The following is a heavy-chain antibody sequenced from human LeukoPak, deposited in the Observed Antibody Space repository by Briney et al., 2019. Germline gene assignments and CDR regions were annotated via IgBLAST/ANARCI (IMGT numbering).Heavy chain of an antibody. CDR2: IFQSVST. CDR3: ARNNSNGFDF. D-gene: IGHD6-19*01. V-gene: IGHV4-38-2*02. CDR1: GYSISGAYY. J-gene: IGHJ4*02. Sequence: SETLSLTCTVSGYSISGAYYWGWIRQPPGKGLEWIGSIFQSVSTYYNPSLKSRVTTSVDTSKNQFSLKLSSVTAADTAVYYCARNNSNGFDFWSQGTLVTVSS.